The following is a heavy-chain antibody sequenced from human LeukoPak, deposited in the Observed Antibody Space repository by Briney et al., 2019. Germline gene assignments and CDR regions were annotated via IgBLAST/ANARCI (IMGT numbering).Heavy chain of an antibody. CDR1: GFTFSSYW. D-gene: IGHD2-15*01. V-gene: IGHV3-7*01. J-gene: IGHJ3*02. Sequence: GGSLRLSCAASGFTFSSYWVSWVRQAPGKGLEWVANIKQDGSEKYYVDSVKDRFTISRDNAKNSLYLQMNSLRAEDTAVYYCARYCNSGSCFAFDIWGQGTMVTVSS. CDR2: IKQDGSEK. CDR3: ARYCNSGSCFAFDI.